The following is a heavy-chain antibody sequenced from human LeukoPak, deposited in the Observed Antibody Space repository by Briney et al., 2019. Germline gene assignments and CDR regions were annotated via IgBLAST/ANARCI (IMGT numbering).Heavy chain of an antibody. CDR1: GGSISSWTYY. D-gene: IGHD2-15*01. J-gene: IGHJ4*02. CDR3: AYGSSSAADH. V-gene: IGHV4-39*01. Sequence: SETLSLTCTVSGGSISSWTYYWGWLPQPPGTGLEWIGTIYYGGTNYYNPSLKSRVTISVDTSKNQFSLNLNSVTAADTAVYYCAYGSSSAADHWGQGTLVTVSS. CDR2: IYYGGTN.